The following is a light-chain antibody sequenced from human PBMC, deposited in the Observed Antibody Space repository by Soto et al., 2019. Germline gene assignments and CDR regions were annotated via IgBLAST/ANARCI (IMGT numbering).Light chain of an antibody. CDR2: AAS. J-gene: IGKJ1*01. V-gene: IGKV1-17*01. Sequence: PSPLTASVGGIVTGTCRASQVITNDLGWYQQKPGKAPRRLIYAASSLQSGVPSRFSGSGSGTEFTLTISSLQPEDFATYYCPQHNTYPWTFGQGTKVDIK. CDR3: PQHNTYPWT. CDR1: QVITND.